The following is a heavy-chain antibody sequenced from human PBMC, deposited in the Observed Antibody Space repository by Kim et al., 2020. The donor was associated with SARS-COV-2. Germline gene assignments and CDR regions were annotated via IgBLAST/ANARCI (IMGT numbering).Heavy chain of an antibody. V-gene: IGHV3-30*18. J-gene: IGHJ4*02. CDR1: GFTFSSYG. Sequence: GGSMRLSCAASGFTFSSYGMHWVRQAPGKGLERVAVISYDGSNKYYADSVKGRFTISRDNSKNTLYLQMNSLRAEDTAVYYCAKAHEHATYDYWGQGTLVTVSS. CDR2: ISYDGSNK. CDR3: AKAHEHATYDY.